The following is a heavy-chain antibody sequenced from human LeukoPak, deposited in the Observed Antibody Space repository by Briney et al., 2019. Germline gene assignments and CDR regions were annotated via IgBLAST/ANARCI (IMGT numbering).Heavy chain of an antibody. CDR2: IDGNGYDT. Sequence: LSGGSLRLSCVASGFTFSTYAVSWVRQAPGKGLEWVSAIDGNGYDTYYTDSVKGRFTISTDHSTNTLYLQMNSLTAEDTALYFCTKGWGRRDAFGYWGRGTMVTVSS. D-gene: IGHD7-27*01. CDR1: GFTFSTYA. J-gene: IGHJ3*01. CDR3: TKGWGRRDAFGY. V-gene: IGHV3-23*01.